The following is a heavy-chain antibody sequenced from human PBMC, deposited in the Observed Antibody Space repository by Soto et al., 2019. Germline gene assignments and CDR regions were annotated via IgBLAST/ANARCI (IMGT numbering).Heavy chain of an antibody. CDR3: ARRRGPRAPFDI. D-gene: IGHD3-10*01. CDR2: IYYSGST. Sequence: SETLSLTCTVSGGSISSYYWSWIRQPPGKGLEWIGYIYYSGSTNYNPSLRSRVTISVDTSKNQFSLKLSSVTAADTAVYYCARRRGPRAPFDIWGQGAMVTVSS. V-gene: IGHV4-59*08. J-gene: IGHJ3*02. CDR1: GGSISSYY.